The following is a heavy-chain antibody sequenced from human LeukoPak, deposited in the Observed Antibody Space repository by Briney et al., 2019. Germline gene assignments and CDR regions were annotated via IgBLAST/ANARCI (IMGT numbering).Heavy chain of an antibody. CDR1: GGSISSSSYY. CDR3: ARLGMVGAITYYYYYYYMDV. Sequence: SETLSLTCTVSGGSISSSSYYWSWIRQPPGTGLEWIGEINHSGSTNYNPSLKSRVTISVDTSKNQFSLKLSSVTAADTAVYYCARLGMVGAITYYYYYYYMDVWGKGTTVTVSS. V-gene: IGHV4-39*07. D-gene: IGHD1-26*01. CDR2: INHSGST. J-gene: IGHJ6*03.